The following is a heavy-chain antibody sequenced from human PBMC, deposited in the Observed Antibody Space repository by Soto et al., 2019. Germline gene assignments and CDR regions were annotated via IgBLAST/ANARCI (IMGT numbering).Heavy chain of an antibody. CDR2: TYYRSNWYT. Sequence: SQTLSLTGVISGDSVSTNSATWDWIRQSPSRGLEWLGRTYYRSNWYTDYAVSVKGRITISPDTSNNQLSLQLNSVTPDDTAVYYCARLIGNSSLDSWGKGTLVTVSS. CDR3: ARLIGNSSLDS. CDR1: GDSVSTNSAT. V-gene: IGHV6-1*01. D-gene: IGHD1-1*01. J-gene: IGHJ5*01.